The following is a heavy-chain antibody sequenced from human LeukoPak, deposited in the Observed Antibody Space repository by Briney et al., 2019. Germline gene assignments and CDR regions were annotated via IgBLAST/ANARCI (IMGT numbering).Heavy chain of an antibody. J-gene: IGHJ4*02. Sequence: GGSLRLSCAASGFTFSSYWMHWVRQAPGKGLVWVSRINSDGSSTSYADSVKGRFTISSDNAKNTLYLQMNSLRAEDTAVYYCARRQGYSSGWYYFDYWGQGTLVTVSS. V-gene: IGHV3-74*01. D-gene: IGHD6-19*01. CDR1: GFTFSSYW. CDR2: INSDGSST. CDR3: ARRQGYSSGWYYFDY.